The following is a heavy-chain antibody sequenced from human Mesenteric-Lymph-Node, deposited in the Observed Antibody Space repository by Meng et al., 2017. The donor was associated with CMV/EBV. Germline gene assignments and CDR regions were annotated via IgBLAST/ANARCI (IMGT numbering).Heavy chain of an antibody. J-gene: IGHJ4*02. V-gene: IGHV3-48*04. Sequence: GESLKTPCAASGFTLSSYGMHWVRQAPGKGLEWVAYVSIGSYTIYHADSVKGRFTISRDDAKNSLYLQMNSLSAEDTALYYCARVHTGLAAAGNYWGQGTLVTVSS. CDR2: VSIGSYTI. CDR3: ARVHTGLAAAGNY. D-gene: IGHD6-13*01. CDR1: GFTLSSYG.